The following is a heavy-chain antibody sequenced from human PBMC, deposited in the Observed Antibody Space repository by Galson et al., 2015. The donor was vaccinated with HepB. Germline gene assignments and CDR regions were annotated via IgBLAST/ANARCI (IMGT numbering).Heavy chain of an antibody. CDR1: GGTFSSYA. J-gene: IGHJ6*02. CDR3: ARGFGESSGSYYNPYYYYGMDV. V-gene: IGHV1-69*04. CDR2: IIPILGIA. Sequence: SVKVSCKASGGTFSSYAISWVRQAPGQGLEWMGRIIPILGIANYAQKFQGRVTITADKSTSTAYMELSSLRSEDTAVYYCARGFGESSGSYYNPYYYYGMDVWGQGTTVTVSS. D-gene: IGHD3-10*01.